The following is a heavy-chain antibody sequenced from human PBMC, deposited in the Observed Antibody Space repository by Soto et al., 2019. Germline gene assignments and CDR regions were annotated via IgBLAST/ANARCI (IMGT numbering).Heavy chain of an antibody. CDR3: TRAGDSGAWISN. J-gene: IGHJ4*02. D-gene: IGHD7-27*01. V-gene: IGHV1-8*01. CDR2: MNPSTGET. CDR1: GYTFTNNG. Sequence: QVQLVQSGAEVKKPGASLKVSCKASGYTFTNNGINWVRQATGQGLEWMGWMNPSTGETGNTEKFQGRLAMTRDTSITTAYMELTSLTSEDTAVYYCTRAGDSGAWISNWGQGTLVTVSP.